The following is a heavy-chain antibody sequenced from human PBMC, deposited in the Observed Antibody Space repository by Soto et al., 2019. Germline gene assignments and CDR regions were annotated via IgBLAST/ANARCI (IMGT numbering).Heavy chain of an antibody. V-gene: IGHV1-69*06. CDR3: ARGLSADY. CDR2: IIPFFDAP. D-gene: IGHD3-10*01. J-gene: IGHJ4*02. Sequence: QVQLVQSGAEVKKPGSSVKVSCKASGGTISSYAINWVRQAPGHGLEWMGAIIPFFDAPKFAQKFQGRVTITADKSTNTAYMELSSLRSEDTAIYYCARGLSADYWGQGTLVTVSS. CDR1: GGTISSYA.